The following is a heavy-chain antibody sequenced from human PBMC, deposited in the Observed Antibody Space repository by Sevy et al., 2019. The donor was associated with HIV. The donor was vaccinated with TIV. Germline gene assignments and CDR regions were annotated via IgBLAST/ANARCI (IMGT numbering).Heavy chain of an antibody. D-gene: IGHD3-3*01. J-gene: IGHJ6*02. V-gene: IGHV3-43*01. CDR1: GFTFDDYT. CDR2: MGWDGGST. CDR3: AKDRGFDYGMDV. Sequence: GSLRLSCSASGFTFDDYTMHWVRQAPGKGLEWVSLMGWDGGSTYYADSGKGRFTISRDNSKNSLYLQMYSLKIEDTAWYYCAKDRGFDYGMDVWGQGTTVTVSS.